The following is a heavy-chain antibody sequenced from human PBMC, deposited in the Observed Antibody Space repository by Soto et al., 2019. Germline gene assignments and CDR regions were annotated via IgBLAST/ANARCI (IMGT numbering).Heavy chain of an antibody. CDR1: GGCISSYY. V-gene: IGHV4-59*08. D-gene: IGHD4-4*01. CDR2: IYYSGST. J-gene: IGHJ4*02. CDR3: ARRVRRDGYSWYLDY. Sequence: SETLSLTCTVSGGCISSYYWSWIRQPPGKGLEWIGYIYYSGSTNYNPSLKSRVTISVDTSKNQFSLKLSSVTAADTAVYYCARRVRRDGYSWYLDYWGQGTLVTVSS.